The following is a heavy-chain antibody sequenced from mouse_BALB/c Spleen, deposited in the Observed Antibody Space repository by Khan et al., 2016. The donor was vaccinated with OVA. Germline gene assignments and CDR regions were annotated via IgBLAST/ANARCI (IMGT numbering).Heavy chain of an antibody. CDR3: ARGGTYRYDDPDY. CDR1: GYTFTSYW. CDR2: IYPGDGDT. J-gene: IGHJ2*01. Sequence: QVQLQQSGAELARPGASVKLSCKASGYTFTSYWMQWVKQRPGPGLEWIGAIYPGDGDTRYTQKFKGKATLTADKSSSTAYMQLSSLASEDSAVYDRARGGTYRYDDPDYWGQGTTLTVSS. V-gene: IGHV1-87*01. D-gene: IGHD2-14*01.